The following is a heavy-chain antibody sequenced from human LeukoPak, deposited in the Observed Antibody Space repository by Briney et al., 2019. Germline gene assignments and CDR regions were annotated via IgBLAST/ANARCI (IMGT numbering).Heavy chain of an antibody. Sequence: PGGSLRLSCAASGFTFSSSYMSWVRQAPGKGLEWVSVIYSGGSTYYSDSVKGGFTISRDNSKNTLYLQMNSLRAEDTAVYYCAREEGGNNDYWGQGTLVTVSS. CDR3: AREEGGNNDY. D-gene: IGHD4-23*01. CDR2: IYSGGST. J-gene: IGHJ4*02. CDR1: GFTFSSSY. V-gene: IGHV3-53*01.